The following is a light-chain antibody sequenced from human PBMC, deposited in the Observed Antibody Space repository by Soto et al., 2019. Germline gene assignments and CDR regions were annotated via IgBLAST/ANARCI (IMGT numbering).Light chain of an antibody. J-gene: IGLJ2*01. CDR1: NIGSKA. Sequence: SYELTQPHSVSVATAQMARITGGGNNIGSKAVHWYPQKPGHDPVLVIYSDDNRPSGIPERFSGSTPGNTATLTSSRSEAGDEADYYCQVWDSSSDHVVFGGGTKLTVL. CDR3: QVWDSSSDHVV. V-gene: IGLV3-12*02. CDR2: SDD.